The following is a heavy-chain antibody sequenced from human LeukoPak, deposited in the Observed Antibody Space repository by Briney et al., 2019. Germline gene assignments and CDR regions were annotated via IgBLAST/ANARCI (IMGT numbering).Heavy chain of an antibody. CDR1: VGSFSGYY. CDR2: INHSGST. J-gene: IGHJ5*02. D-gene: IGHD1-7*01. V-gene: IGHV4-34*01. CDR3: ARGRFRYNWNYSGWFDP. Sequence: SETLSLTCAVYVGSFSGYYWSWIRQPPGKGLEWIGEINHSGSTNYNPSLKSRVTISVDTSKNQFSLMLSSVTAADTAVYYCARGRFRYNWNYSGWFDPWGQGTLVTVSS.